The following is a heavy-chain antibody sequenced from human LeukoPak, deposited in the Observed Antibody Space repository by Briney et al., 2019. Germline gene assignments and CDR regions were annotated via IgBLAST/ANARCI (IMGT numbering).Heavy chain of an antibody. CDR3: AKGIELGDIDY. CDR2: ISGSGGRT. CDR1: GFTFSSYA. J-gene: IGHJ4*02. Sequence: QPGGSLRLSCAASGFTFSSYAMTWVRQAAGKGLEWVSAISGSGGRTHYADSVKGRFTISRDNSKNTLYLQMNSLRAEDTAVYFRAKGIELGDIDYWGQGTLVTVSS. D-gene: IGHD7-27*01. V-gene: IGHV3-23*01.